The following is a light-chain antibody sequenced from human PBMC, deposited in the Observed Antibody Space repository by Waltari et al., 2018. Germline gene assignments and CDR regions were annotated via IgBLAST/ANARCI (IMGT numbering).Light chain of an antibody. Sequence: QSALTQPRSVSGSPGQSVTISCPGTSSDVGGYNYVTWYQQPPGKAPKLIIYDVPKRPSGVPDRFSGSKSGNTASLTISGLQAEDEADYYCCSYGGSYSFVVFGGGTKLTVL. J-gene: IGLJ2*01. CDR1: SSDVGGYNY. V-gene: IGLV2-11*01. CDR3: CSYGGSYSFVV. CDR2: DVP.